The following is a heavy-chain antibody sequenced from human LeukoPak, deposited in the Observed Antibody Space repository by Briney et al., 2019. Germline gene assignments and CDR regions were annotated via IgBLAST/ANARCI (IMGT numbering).Heavy chain of an antibody. Sequence: ASVTVSFTASVYTFTVYYMHWVRQAPGQGLERMGWINPNSGGTNYAQKFQGRVTMTRDTSISTAYMELSRLRSDDTAVYYCARGSVRGSGWLNVDYWGQGTLVTVSS. CDR2: INPNSGGT. V-gene: IGHV1-2*02. CDR3: ARGSVRGSGWLNVDY. D-gene: IGHD6-19*01. CDR1: VYTFTVYY. J-gene: IGHJ4*02.